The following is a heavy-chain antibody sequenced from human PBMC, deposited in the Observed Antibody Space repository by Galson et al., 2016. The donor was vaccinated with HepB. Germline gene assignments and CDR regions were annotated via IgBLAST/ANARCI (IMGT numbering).Heavy chain of an antibody. D-gene: IGHD2-8*02. Sequence: SLRLSCAASGFTVSNYYMSWVRQAPGKGLEWASVIFYGGTTYSADSVEGRFTLSRDDSMNTLYLQMNNLTAEDTAVYFCARTSYRERTGTRCVNFRYYYYYMDVWGKGTTVTVSS. J-gene: IGHJ6*03. CDR1: GFTVSNYY. CDR3: ARTSYRERTGTRCVNFRYYYYYMDV. CDR2: IFYGGTT. V-gene: IGHV3-53*01.